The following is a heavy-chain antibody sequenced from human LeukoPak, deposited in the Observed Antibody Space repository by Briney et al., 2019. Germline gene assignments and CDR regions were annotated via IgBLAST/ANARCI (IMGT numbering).Heavy chain of an antibody. Sequence: GESLQISCKASGYSFTTYWIAWVRQMPGKGLEWMGTIYPGDSDTRYSPSFQGQVTISADKSISTAYLQWSSLKASDTAIYYCARRGEKSGYFDYWGQGTLVTVPS. D-gene: IGHD3-3*01. V-gene: IGHV5-51*01. CDR1: GYSFTTYW. CDR3: ARRGEKSGYFDY. J-gene: IGHJ4*02. CDR2: IYPGDSDT.